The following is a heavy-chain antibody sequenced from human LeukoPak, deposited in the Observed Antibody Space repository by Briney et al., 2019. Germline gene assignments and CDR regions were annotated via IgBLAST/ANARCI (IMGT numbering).Heavy chain of an antibody. D-gene: IGHD4-17*01. V-gene: IGHV4-38-2*01. J-gene: IGHJ4*02. CDR3: ARHSGDYGSAPIDY. CDR2: IYHSGST. CDR1: GYSISSGYY. Sequence: PSETLSLTCVVSGYSISSGYYWGWIRQPPGKGLEWIGNIYHSGSTYYNPSLKSRVTISVDTSKNQFSLKLISVTAADTAVYYCARHSGDYGSAPIDYWGQGTLVTVSS.